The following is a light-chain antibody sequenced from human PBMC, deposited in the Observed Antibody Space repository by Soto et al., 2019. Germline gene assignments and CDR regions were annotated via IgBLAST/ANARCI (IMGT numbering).Light chain of an antibody. Sequence: DIQMTQSPSTLSASVGDRVTITCRASRSISNWLAWYQQMPGKAPRLLIYKASSLETGVPSRFSGSGSGADFTLTISSLQPDDFATYYCQQYNSFSCTFGQGTKLEIK. J-gene: IGKJ2*02. CDR3: QQYNSFSCT. CDR2: KAS. CDR1: RSISNW. V-gene: IGKV1-5*03.